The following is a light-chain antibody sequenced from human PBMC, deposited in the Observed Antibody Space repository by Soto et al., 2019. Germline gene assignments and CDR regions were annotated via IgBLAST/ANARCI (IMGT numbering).Light chain of an antibody. Sequence: DIQMTQSPSTLSASVGDRVTITCRASQSISSWLAWYQQKPGKAPKLLIYKASSLESGVPSRFSGSGSGTEFTLTISSLQPDDFAPYYCQQYNIYSGTSGQGTKV. CDR1: QSISSW. CDR2: KAS. CDR3: QQYNIYSGT. V-gene: IGKV1-5*03. J-gene: IGKJ1*01.